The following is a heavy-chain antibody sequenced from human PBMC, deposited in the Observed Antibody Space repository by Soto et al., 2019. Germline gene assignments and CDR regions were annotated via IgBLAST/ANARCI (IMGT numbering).Heavy chain of an antibody. CDR3: AIRITMVRGVIMNDY. Sequence: SETLSLTCTVSGGSISSSSYYWGWIRQPPGKGLEWIGSIYYSGSTYYNPSLKSRVTISVDTSKNQFSLKLSPVTAADTAVYYCAIRITMVRGVIMNDYWGQGTLVTVSS. CDR1: GGSISSSSYY. V-gene: IGHV4-39*01. CDR2: IYYSGST. J-gene: IGHJ4*02. D-gene: IGHD3-10*01.